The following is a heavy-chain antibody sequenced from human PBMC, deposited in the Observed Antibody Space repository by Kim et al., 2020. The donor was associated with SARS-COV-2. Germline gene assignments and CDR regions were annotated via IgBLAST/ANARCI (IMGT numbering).Heavy chain of an antibody. V-gene: IGHV3-74*01. CDR3: ARNAPGYCSSTSCYYYYYMDV. D-gene: IGHD2-2*01. J-gene: IGHJ6*03. CDR1: GFTFSSYW. CDR2: INSDGSST. Sequence: GGSLRLSCAVSGFTFSSYWMHWVRQAPGKGLVWVSRINSDGSSTSYADSVKGRFTISRDNAKNTLYLQMNSLRAEDTAVYYCARNAPGYCSSTSCYYYYYMDVWGKGTTVTVSS.